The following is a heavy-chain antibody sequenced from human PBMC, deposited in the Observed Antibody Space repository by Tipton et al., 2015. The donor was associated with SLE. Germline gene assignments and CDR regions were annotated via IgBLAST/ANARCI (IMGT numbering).Heavy chain of an antibody. J-gene: IGHJ4*02. Sequence: SLRLSCAASGFTFSSYWMHWVRQAPGKGLVWVSRINSDGSSTSYADSVKGRLTISRDNAKNSLHLQMNSLRAEDTAVYYCARVHSQGAFDYWGQGTLVTVSS. V-gene: IGHV3-74*01. D-gene: IGHD1-26*01. CDR3: ARVHSQGAFDY. CDR1: GFTFSSYW. CDR2: INSDGSST.